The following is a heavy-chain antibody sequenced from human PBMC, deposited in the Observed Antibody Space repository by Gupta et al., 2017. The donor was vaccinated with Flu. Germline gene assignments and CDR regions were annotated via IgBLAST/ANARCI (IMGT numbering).Heavy chain of an antibody. CDR3: ARAWDVTVAGTFDY. CDR2: ISSSSSYI. V-gene: IGHV3-21*01. CDR1: GCTCYTYG. D-gene: IGHD6-19*01. Sequence: EVQLVESGGGLVMLGGSLRLSCAASGCTCYTYGMNWVRQAPGKGLQWVSSISSSSSYIYYADSVKGRFTISRHNAKNSLHLQMNSLRAEDTAVYYCARAWDVTVAGTFDYWGQGTLVTVSS. J-gene: IGHJ4*02.